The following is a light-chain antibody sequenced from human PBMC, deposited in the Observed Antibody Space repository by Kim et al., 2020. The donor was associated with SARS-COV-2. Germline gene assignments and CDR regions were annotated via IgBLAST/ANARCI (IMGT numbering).Light chain of an antibody. CDR2: QVS. J-gene: IGLJ1*01. Sequence: PRQSVTISCTGSSSDIGAYENVSWYQQHPGQAPKLMISQVSKRSSGVPDRFSGSKSGNTASLTVSGLQAEDEADYYCCSYARTSYVFGTGTKVTVL. CDR3: CSYARTSYV. V-gene: IGLV2-8*01. CDR1: SSDIGAYEN.